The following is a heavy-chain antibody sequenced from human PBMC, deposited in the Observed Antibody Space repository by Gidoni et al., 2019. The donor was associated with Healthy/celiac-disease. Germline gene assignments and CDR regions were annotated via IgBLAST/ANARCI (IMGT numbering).Heavy chain of an antibody. D-gene: IGHD1-26*01. J-gene: IGHJ4*02. CDR2: IYYSGST. Sequence: QVQLQESGPGLVKPSETLSLTCPVSGGSISSYYWSWIRQPPGKGLEWIGYIYYSGSTNYNPSLKSRVTISVDTSKNQFSLKLSSVTAADTAVYYCARLGATRGGVFDYWGQGTLVTVSS. V-gene: IGHV4-59*01. CDR3: ARLGATRGGVFDY. CDR1: GGSISSYY.